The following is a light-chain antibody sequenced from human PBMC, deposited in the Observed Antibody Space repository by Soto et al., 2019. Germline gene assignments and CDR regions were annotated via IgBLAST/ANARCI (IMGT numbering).Light chain of an antibody. CDR2: DDS. V-gene: IGLV3-21*02. CDR3: QVWDSSSDHPDNDL. CDR1: NIGSKS. Sequence: SYELTQPPSVSVAPGQTARITCGGNNIGSKSVHWYQQKSGQAPVLVVYDDSDRPSGIPERFSGSNSGNTATLTISRVEVGDEADYYCQVWDSSSDHPDNDLFGTATKLTVL. J-gene: IGLJ1*01.